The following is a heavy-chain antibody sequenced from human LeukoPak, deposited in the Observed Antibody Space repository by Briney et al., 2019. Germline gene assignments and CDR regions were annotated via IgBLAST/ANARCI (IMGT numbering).Heavy chain of an antibody. CDR2: ISWDGGST. CDR3: AKGDYYYGMDV. J-gene: IGHJ6*02. CDR1: GFTFDDYT. V-gene: IGHV3-43*01. Sequence: GGSLRLSCAASGFTFDDYTMHWVRQAPGKGLEWVSLISWDGGSTYYADSVKGRFTISRDNSENSLYLQMNSLRTEDTALYYCAKGDYYYGMDVWGQGTTVTVSS.